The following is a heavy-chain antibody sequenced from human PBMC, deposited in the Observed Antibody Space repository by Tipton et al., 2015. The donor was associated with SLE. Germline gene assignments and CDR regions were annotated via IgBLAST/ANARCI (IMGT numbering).Heavy chain of an antibody. Sequence: QSGAEVKKPGSSVKVSCKASGGTFSSYGISWVRQAPGQGLEWMGGIIAIFGTATYAQKFQGRVTITADESTSTAYMELSSLRSEDTAVYYCAAPSLGGGLGAGKGYLDLWGRGTLVTVSS. CDR2: IIAIFGTA. CDR1: GGTFSSYG. V-gene: IGHV1-69*01. J-gene: IGHJ2*01. CDR3: AAPSLGGGLGAGKGYLDL. D-gene: IGHD3-16*01.